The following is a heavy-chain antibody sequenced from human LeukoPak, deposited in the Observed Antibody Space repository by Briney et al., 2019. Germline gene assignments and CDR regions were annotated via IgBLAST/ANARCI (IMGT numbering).Heavy chain of an antibody. J-gene: IGHJ4*02. CDR2: INPSGGST. CDR1: GYTFTSYY. D-gene: IGHD3-16*01. Sequence: ASVKVSSKASGYTFTSYYMHWVRQAPGQGLEWMGIINPSGGSTSYAQKFRGRVTMPRDMSTSTVYMELSSLRSEDTAVYYCARARVMTHFDYWGQGTLVTVSS. V-gene: IGHV1-46*01. CDR3: ARARVMTHFDY.